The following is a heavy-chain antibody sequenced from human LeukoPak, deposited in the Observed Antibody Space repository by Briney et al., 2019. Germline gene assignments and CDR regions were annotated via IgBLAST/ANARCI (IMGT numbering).Heavy chain of an antibody. D-gene: IGHD3-9*01. J-gene: IGHJ4*02. CDR1: GFTFSSYG. V-gene: IGHV3-23*01. CDR2: ISGSGGST. Sequence: PGGSLRLSCAASGFTFSSYGMSWVRQAPGKGLEWVSAISGSGGSTYYADSVKGRFTISRDNSKNTLYLQMNSLRAEDTAVYYCAKGSRGDILTGYRNWGQGTLVTVSS. CDR3: AKGSRGDILTGYRN.